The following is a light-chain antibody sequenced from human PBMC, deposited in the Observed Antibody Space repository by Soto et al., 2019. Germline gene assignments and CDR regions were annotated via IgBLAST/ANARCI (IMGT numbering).Light chain of an antibody. V-gene: IGKV1-5*03. CDR3: QQYDSYPYT. J-gene: IGKJ2*01. Sequence: DIQMTQSPSILPASVGDRVTITCRASQSISSRLAWYQQRAGKAPKLLIYKASSLQSGVPSRFSGSGSGTQFTLTINSLQPDDFATYYCQQYDSYPYTFGQGTKLEIK. CDR1: QSISSR. CDR2: KAS.